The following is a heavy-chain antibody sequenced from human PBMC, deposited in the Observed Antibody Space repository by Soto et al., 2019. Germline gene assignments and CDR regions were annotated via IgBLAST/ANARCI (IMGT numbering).Heavy chain of an antibody. CDR3: ARDAPYYYASRMDV. D-gene: IGHD3-10*01. J-gene: IGHJ6*02. V-gene: IGHV3-53*04. Sequence: EVQLVESGGGLVQPGGSLRLSCVASGIPVSSNYMTWVRQAPGKGLEWVSVLHSGGDTYYANSVKGRFTISRHDSTNTLFLQITSLTAEDTAVYYCARDAPYYYASRMDVWGQGTTVTVSS. CDR2: LHSGGDT. CDR1: GIPVSSNY.